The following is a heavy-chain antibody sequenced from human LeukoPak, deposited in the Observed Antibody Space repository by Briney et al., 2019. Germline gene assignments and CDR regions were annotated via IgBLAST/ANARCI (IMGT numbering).Heavy chain of an antibody. Sequence: PGGSLRLSCAASGFTVSNTYMSWVRQAPGKGLEWVSIIYSDGRTYYADFVKGRFTISRHNSKNTLYLQMNSLRAEDTAVYYCARDIGGPFDYWGQGTLVTVSS. CDR1: GFTVSNTY. D-gene: IGHD4-23*01. CDR3: ARDIGGPFDY. J-gene: IGHJ4*02. V-gene: IGHV3-53*04. CDR2: IYSDGRT.